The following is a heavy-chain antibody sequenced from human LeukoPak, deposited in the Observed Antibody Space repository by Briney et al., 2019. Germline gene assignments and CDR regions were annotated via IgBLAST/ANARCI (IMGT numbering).Heavy chain of an antibody. J-gene: IGHJ6*02. V-gene: IGHV1-3*01. D-gene: IGHD5-18*01. CDR1: GYTFTSYA. Sequence: ASVKVSCKASGYTFTSYAMHWVRQAPGQRLEWMGWINAGNGNTKYSQKLQGRVTITRDTSASTAYMELSSLRSEDTAVYYCARGPQIQLWLVDPYYYGMDVWGQGTTVTVSS. CDR2: INAGNGNT. CDR3: ARGPQIQLWLVDPYYYGMDV.